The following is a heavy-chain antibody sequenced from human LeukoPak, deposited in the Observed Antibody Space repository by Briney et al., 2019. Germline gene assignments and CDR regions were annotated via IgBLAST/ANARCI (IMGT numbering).Heavy chain of an antibody. CDR2: IKQDGSEK. D-gene: IGHD3-22*01. J-gene: IGHJ3*02. CDR3: ARGGYYDTSDLYFEGNAFDM. CDR1: GFTFSSYS. V-gene: IGHV3-7*01. Sequence: GGSLRLSCAASGFTFSSYSMNWVRQAPGKGLEWVANIKQDGSEKSYVDSVKGRFTISRDNAKNSLFLQMNSLRAEDTAVYYCARGGYYDTSDLYFEGNAFDMWGQGTMVTVSS.